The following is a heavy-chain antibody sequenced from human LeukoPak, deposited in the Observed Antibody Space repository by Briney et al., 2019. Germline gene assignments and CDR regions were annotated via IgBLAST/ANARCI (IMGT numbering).Heavy chain of an antibody. CDR2: IYHSAST. CDR3: ARDGRGMDV. J-gene: IGHJ6*02. Sequence: SETLSLTCAVSGGSISSGGYSWSWIRQPPGKGLEWIGYIYHSASTYYNPSLKSRVTISVDRSKNQFSLKLSSVTAADTAVYYCARDGRGMDVWGQGTTVTVSS. V-gene: IGHV4-30-2*01. CDR1: GGSISSGGYS.